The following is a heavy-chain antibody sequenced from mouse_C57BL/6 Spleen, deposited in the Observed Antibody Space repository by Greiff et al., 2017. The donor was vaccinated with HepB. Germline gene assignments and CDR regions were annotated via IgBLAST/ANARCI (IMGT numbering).Heavy chain of an antibody. CDR1: GYTFTSYG. J-gene: IGHJ4*01. D-gene: IGHD2-4*01. V-gene: IGHV1-81*01. Sequence: QVQLQQSGAELARPGASVKLSCKASGYTFTSYGISWVKQRTGQGLEWIGEIYPRSGNTYYNEKFKGKATLTAAKSSSTAYMELRSLTSEDSAVYFCARGDYEFSYAMDYWGQGTSVTVSS. CDR2: IYPRSGNT. CDR3: ARGDYEFSYAMDY.